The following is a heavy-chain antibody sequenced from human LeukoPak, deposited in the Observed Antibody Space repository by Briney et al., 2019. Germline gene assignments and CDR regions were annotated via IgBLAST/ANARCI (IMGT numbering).Heavy chain of an antibody. D-gene: IGHD3-10*01. V-gene: IGHV3-53*01. CDR1: GFTVSSNH. CDR2: IYAGGSI. CDR3: ARILYFGF. J-gene: IGHJ4*02. Sequence: GGSLRLSCAASGFTVSSNHMSWVRQAPGKGLDWVSVIYAGGSIDYADSVKGRFTISRDNSKNTLYPQMNSVRAEDTAVYYCARILYFGFWGQGTLVTVSS.